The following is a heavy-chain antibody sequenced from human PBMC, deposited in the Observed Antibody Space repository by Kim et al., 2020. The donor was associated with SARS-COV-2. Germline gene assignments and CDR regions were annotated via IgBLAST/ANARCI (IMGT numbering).Heavy chain of an antibody. J-gene: IGHJ5*02. V-gene: IGHV1-46*01. Sequence: ASVKVSCKASGYTFTSYYMHWVRQAPGQGLEWMGIINPSGGSTSYAQKFQGRVTMTRDTSTSTVYMELSSLRSEDTAVYYCARDGPQMPVAYCSSTSCYDNWFDPWGHGTLVTVSS. CDR2: INPSGGST. CDR1: GYTFTSYY. D-gene: IGHD2-2*01. CDR3: ARDGPQMPVAYCSSTSCYDNWFDP.